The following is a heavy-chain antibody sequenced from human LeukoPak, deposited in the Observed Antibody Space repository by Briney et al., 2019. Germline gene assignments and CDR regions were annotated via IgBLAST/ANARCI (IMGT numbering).Heavy chain of an antibody. D-gene: IGHD7-27*01. J-gene: IGHJ6*04. CDR3: AKDLQTGDDVSLYYYYYGMDV. Sequence: GGSLRLSCAASGFTFSSYGIHWVRQAPGEGLEWVAVISYDGSNKYFADSVKGRFTISRDNSKNTLYLQMSSLRAEDTAVYYCAKDLQTGDDVSLYYYYYGMDVWGKGTTVTVSS. V-gene: IGHV3-30*18. CDR2: ISYDGSNK. CDR1: GFTFSSYG.